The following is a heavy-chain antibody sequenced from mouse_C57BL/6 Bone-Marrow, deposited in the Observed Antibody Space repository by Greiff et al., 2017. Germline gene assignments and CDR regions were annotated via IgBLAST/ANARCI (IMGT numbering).Heavy chain of an antibody. CDR3: AREGGSSSFDY. D-gene: IGHD1-1*01. CDR2: ISDGGSYT. J-gene: IGHJ2*01. V-gene: IGHV5-4*01. CDR1: GFTFSSYA. Sequence: EVKLVESGGGLVKPGGSLKLSCAASGFTFSSYAMSWVRQTPEKRLEWVATISDGGSYTYYTDNVKGRFTISRDNAKNNLYLQMSHLKSEDTAMYYCAREGGSSSFDYWGQGTTLTVSS.